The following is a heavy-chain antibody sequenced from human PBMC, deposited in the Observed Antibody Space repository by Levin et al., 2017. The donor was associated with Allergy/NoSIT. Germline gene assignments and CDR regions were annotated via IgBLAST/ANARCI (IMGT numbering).Heavy chain of an antibody. CDR1: GFTFDDYA. CDR2: ISWNSGSI. D-gene: IGHD1-26*01. CDR3: AKDIVGGNDAFDI. J-gene: IGHJ3*02. Sequence: GGSLRLSCAASGFTFDDYAMHWVRQAPGKGLEWVSGISWNSGSIGYADSVKGRFTISRDNAKNSLYLQMNSLRAEDTALYYCAKDIVGGNDAFDIWGQGTMVTVSS. V-gene: IGHV3-9*01.